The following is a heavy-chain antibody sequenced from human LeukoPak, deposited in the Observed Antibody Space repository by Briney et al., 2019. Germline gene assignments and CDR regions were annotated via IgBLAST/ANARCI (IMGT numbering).Heavy chain of an antibody. CDR3: ARDPGAAALVWFDY. Sequence: GGTLRLSCAASGFTFSSYGMSWVRQAPGKGLEWVSGINWNGGTTGYADSVKGRFTISRDNAKNSLYLQMNSLRAEDTALYYCARDPGAAALVWFDYWGQGTLVTVSS. J-gene: IGHJ4*02. V-gene: IGHV3-20*04. CDR1: GFTFSSYG. CDR2: INWNGGTT. D-gene: IGHD6-13*01.